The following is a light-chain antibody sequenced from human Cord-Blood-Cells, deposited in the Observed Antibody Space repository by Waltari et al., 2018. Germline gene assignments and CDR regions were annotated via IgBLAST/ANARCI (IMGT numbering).Light chain of an antibody. CDR2: DVS. CDR1: RSDVGGYNY. J-gene: IGLJ3*02. CDR3: SSYTSSSTWV. V-gene: IGLV2-14*01. Sequence: QSALTQPASVSGYPGHSITISCTGTRSDVGGYNYVSWYQKHPRKAPKLMSYDVSNRPAGVSNRFSGSKSGNTASLTISGLQAEDEADYYCSSYTSSSTWVFGGGTKLTVL.